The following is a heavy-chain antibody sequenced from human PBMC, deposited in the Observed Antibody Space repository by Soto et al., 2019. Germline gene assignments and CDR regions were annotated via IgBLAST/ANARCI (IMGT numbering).Heavy chain of an antibody. V-gene: IGHV4-61*01. J-gene: IGHJ4*02. CDR1: GGSVSSGSYY. D-gene: IGHD3-22*01. CDR2: IYYSGST. Sequence: ASETLSLTCTVSGGSVSSGSYYWSWIRQPPGKGLEWIGYIYYSGSTNYNPSLKSRVTISVDTSKNQFSLKLSSVTAADTAVYYCARYKTYDSSGYSDDYWGQGTLVTVSS. CDR3: ARYKTYDSSGYSDDY.